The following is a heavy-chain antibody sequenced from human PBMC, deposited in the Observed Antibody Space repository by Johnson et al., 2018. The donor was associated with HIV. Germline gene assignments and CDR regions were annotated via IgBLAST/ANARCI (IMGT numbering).Heavy chain of an antibody. Sequence: DVQVVESGGGLVQPGGSLRLSCPASGFTAISRYLIWVRQAPGRGLGWVPFFNISGVPYYAAPVKGRFLISRDNSKNTRFFQLNSLRAEDPGVYFCARVSTQWLRVDAFDIWGQGTMVTVSS. CDR1: GFTAISRY. CDR2: FNISGVP. D-gene: IGHD6-19*01. V-gene: IGHV3-66*01. J-gene: IGHJ3*02. CDR3: ARVSTQWLRVDAFDI.